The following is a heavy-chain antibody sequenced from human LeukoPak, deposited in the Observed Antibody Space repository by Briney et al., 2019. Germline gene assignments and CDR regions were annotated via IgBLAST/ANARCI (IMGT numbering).Heavy chain of an antibody. CDR3: GGSGSYYTPSYY. CDR2: ISNGGVT. Sequence: GGPLRLSCATPDLTVSDYYMSWVRQAPGRVLEWVSVISNGGVTYYADSVKGRFTISRDDSNDSVYLQMNNVRPEDTAVYYCGGSGSYYTPSYYWGQGTLVTVSS. D-gene: IGHD3-10*01. V-gene: IGHV3-53*01. J-gene: IGHJ4*02. CDR1: DLTVSDYY.